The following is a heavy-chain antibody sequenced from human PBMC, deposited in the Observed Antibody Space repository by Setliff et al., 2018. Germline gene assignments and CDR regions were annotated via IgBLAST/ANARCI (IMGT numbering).Heavy chain of an antibody. CDR2: ISYSGGV. CDR1: GVTIGGNNYYY. Sequence: SETLSLTCSLSGVTIGGNNYYYWAWIRQPPGKGLEWIGTISYSGGVFYNPSLKSRVAISADTSTNHFSLKLTSVTAADTAVYYCARDNTIVGATDYWGQGALVTVSS. J-gene: IGHJ4*02. D-gene: IGHD1-26*01. V-gene: IGHV4-39*02. CDR3: ARDNTIVGATDY.